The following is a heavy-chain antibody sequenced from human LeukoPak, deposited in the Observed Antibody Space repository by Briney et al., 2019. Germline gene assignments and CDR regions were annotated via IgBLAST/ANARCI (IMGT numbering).Heavy chain of an antibody. CDR1: GFTFSSYA. CDR2: VTGSDGRT. V-gene: IGHV3-23*01. Sequence: GGSLRLSCAASGFTFSSYAMSWVRQAPGKGPEWVSTVTGSDGRTYYPDSVKGRFTTSRDNSENTVYLQMNSLRAEDTAVYYCAKAKGTSSQYHMGVWGKGTTVTVS. J-gene: IGHJ6*03. D-gene: IGHD6-13*01. CDR3: AKAKGTSSQYHMGV.